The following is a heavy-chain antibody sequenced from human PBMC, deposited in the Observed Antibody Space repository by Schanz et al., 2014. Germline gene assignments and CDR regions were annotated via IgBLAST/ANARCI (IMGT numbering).Heavy chain of an antibody. CDR2: ISSVGISK. D-gene: IGHD3-16*01. CDR3: AKGGSSLDD. J-gene: IGHJ4*02. CDR1: GFTFSDYY. V-gene: IGHV3-11*04. Sequence: LVESGGGVVQPGRSLRLSCAASGFTFSDYYMSWVRQAPGKGLEWVSYISSVGISKYYADPVKGRFTISRDSAKNSLYLQMNSLRVEDTAVYYCAKGGSSLDDWGQGTLVTVSS.